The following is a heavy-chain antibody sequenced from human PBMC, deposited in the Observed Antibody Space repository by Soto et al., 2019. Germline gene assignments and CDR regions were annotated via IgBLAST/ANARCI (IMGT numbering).Heavy chain of an antibody. J-gene: IGHJ4*01. D-gene: IGHD4-4*01. CDR3: ARGATTVAFPSCFDY. V-gene: IGHV3-30-3*01. Sequence: GGSLRLSCAASGFTFSSYAMHWVRQAPGKGLEWVAVISYDGSNKYYADSVKGRFTISRDNSKNTLYLQMNSRRAEDTAVDYCARGATTVAFPSCFDYWGHGTLVTVSS. CDR1: GFTFSSYA. CDR2: ISYDGSNK.